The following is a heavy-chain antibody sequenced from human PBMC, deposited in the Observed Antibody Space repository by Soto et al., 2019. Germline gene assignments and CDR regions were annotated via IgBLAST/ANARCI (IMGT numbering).Heavy chain of an antibody. D-gene: IGHD5-18*01. V-gene: IGHV4-61*08. J-gene: IGHJ6*02. Sequence: SETLSLTCTVSGGSVSSGDYYWSWIRQPPGKGLEWIGYTYYSGNTNYNPSLKSRVIISVDTSKNLFSLKLTSVTAADTAVYYCERDIEIQLWLQGGPYGYYYVMDVWGQRSTVIVS. CDR2: TYYSGNT. CDR1: GGSVSSGDYY. CDR3: ERDIEIQLWLQGGPYGYYYVMDV.